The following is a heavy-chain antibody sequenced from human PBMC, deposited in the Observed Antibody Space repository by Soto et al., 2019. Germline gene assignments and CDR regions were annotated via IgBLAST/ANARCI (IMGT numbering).Heavy chain of an antibody. D-gene: IGHD2-2*01. CDR1: GFTFSSYW. Sequence: EVPLVESGGGLVQPGGSLRLSFAASGFTFSSYWMHWVRQAPGKGLVWVSRINSDGSSTTYADSVKGRFTIPRDNAKNTLYLQMNSLRAEDTAVYYCARVETCSSTSCYSVFDYWGQGTLVTVSS. CDR2: INSDGSST. V-gene: IGHV3-74*03. J-gene: IGHJ4*02. CDR3: ARVETCSSTSCYSVFDY.